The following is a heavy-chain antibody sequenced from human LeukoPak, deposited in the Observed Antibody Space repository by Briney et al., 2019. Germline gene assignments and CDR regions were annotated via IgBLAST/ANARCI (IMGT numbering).Heavy chain of an antibody. J-gene: IGHJ4*02. Sequence: SETLSLTCTVSGGSISSGPYYWGWIRQPPGKGLEWNGNIYYGENTYYNPSLRSRVTISIDTSKNQFYLKLSSLTAADTAVYFCARRDDSSGYHKIFDYWGPGTLVTVSS. D-gene: IGHD3-22*01. V-gene: IGHV4-39*01. CDR2: IYYGENT. CDR1: GGSISSGPYY. CDR3: ARRDDSSGYHKIFDY.